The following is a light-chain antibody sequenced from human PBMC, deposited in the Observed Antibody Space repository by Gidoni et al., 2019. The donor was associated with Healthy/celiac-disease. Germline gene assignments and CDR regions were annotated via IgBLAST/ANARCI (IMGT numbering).Light chain of an antibody. Sequence: EIVLTQSPGTLSLSPGERATLSCRASQSVSSSYLAWYQPKLGQAPRLLIYGASISATGIPDRLSGSGSGADFTLTISRLEPEDFAVYYCQQYGSSPPTFGQXTKVEIK. J-gene: IGKJ1*01. CDR1: QSVSSSY. CDR3: QQYGSSPPT. V-gene: IGKV3-20*01. CDR2: GAS.